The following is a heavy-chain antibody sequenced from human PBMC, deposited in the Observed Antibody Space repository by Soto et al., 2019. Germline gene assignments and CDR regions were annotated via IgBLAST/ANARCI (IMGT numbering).Heavy chain of an antibody. J-gene: IGHJ5*02. CDR2: IIPILGIA. V-gene: IGHV1-69*08. D-gene: IGHD3-10*01. Sequence: QVQLVQSGAEVKKPGSSVKVSCKASGGTFSSYTISWVRQAPGQGLEWMGRIIPILGIANYAQKFQGRVTITADKSTSTAYMELSSLRSEDTAVYYCAGESGYYGSGSYNWFDPWGQGTLVTVSS. CDR1: GGTFSSYT. CDR3: AGESGYYGSGSYNWFDP.